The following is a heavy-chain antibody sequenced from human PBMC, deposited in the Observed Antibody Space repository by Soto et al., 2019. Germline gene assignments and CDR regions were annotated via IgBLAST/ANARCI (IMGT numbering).Heavy chain of an antibody. CDR3: GRDGALGDTAVVDS. Sequence: QVQLVESGGGVVQPGKSLRLSCTASGFTFSTYGMHWVRQAPCKGLEWVAVIWYDGSNKYHGDSLKGRFTISRDNSKNTLYLQMNNLRAEDTAVYYCGRDGALGDTAVVDSWGQGTLVTVSS. CDR1: GFTFSTYG. CDR2: IWYDGSNK. V-gene: IGHV3-33*01. J-gene: IGHJ4*02. D-gene: IGHD5-18*01.